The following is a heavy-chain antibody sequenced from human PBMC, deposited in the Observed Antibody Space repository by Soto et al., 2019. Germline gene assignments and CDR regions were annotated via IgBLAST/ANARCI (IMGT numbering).Heavy chain of an antibody. D-gene: IGHD6-13*01. J-gene: IGHJ4*02. Sequence: SETLSLTCFVSCGSVSRGSYYWTWIRQPPGKGLEWIGYILDSGTTDYNPSLKSRVTMSVDTSKNQFSLNLRSVTAADTAVYYCARQRVLPAQYYFDSWGQGVVVTVSS. CDR2: ILDSGTT. CDR1: CGSVSRGSYY. CDR3: ARQRVLPAQYYFDS. V-gene: IGHV4-61*01.